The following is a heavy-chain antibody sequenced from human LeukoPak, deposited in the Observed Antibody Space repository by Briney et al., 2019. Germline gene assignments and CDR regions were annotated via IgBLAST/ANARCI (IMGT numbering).Heavy chain of an antibody. CDR1: GFTFSSYS. Sequence: GGSLRLSCAASGFTFSSYSMNWVRQAPGKGLEWVSYISSSSTIYYADSVKGRFTISRGNAKNSLYLQMNSLRDEDTAVYYCARTRFGELFFYGMDVWGQGATVTVSS. J-gene: IGHJ6*02. V-gene: IGHV3-48*02. D-gene: IGHD3-10*01. CDR2: ISSSSTI. CDR3: ARTRFGELFFYGMDV.